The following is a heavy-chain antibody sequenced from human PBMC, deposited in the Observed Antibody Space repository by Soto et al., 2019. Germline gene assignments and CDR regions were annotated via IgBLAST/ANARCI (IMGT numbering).Heavy chain of an antibody. J-gene: IGHJ4*02. CDR1: GFTVSRSY. V-gene: IGHV3-53*01. Sequence: GGSLRLSCAASGFTVSRSYMSWVRQAPGKVLEWVSLIDSSGTTFYADSVKGRFTISRDNPRNTLYLQINSLRAEDTAVYYCARENIVVVPSSIASRSAYWYYFDSWGQGTPVNVSS. CDR3: ARENIVVVPSSIASRSAYWYYFDS. CDR2: IDSSGTT. D-gene: IGHD2-2*01.